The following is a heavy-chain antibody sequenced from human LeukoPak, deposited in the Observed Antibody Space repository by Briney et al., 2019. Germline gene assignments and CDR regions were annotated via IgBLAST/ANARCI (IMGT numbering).Heavy chain of an antibody. CDR2: ISSSSSSI. V-gene: IGHV3-21*01. CDR1: GFIFSDYS. Sequence: GGSLRLSCAASGFIFSDYSMSWVRQAPGKGLEWVSIISSSSSSIFYADSVKGRFTISRDNAKNSLYLQMNSLRAEDTAVYYCARVSSSGIAARRVLIDYWGQGTLVTVSS. CDR3: ARVSSSGIAARRVLIDY. J-gene: IGHJ4*02. D-gene: IGHD6-6*01.